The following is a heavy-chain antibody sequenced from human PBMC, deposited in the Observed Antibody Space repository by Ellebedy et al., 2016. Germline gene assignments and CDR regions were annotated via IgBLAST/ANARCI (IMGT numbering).Heavy chain of an antibody. V-gene: IGHV4-31*03. J-gene: IGHJ6*02. Sequence: SETLSLXXTVSGGSISSGGYYWSSIRQHPGKGLEWIEYIYYSGSTYYNPSLKSRVTISVDTSKNQFSLKLSSVTAADTAVYYCARGVVVAALYYYYYGMDVWGQGTTVTVSS. CDR2: IYYSGST. D-gene: IGHD2-15*01. CDR3: ARGVVVAALYYYYYGMDV. CDR1: GGSISSGGYY.